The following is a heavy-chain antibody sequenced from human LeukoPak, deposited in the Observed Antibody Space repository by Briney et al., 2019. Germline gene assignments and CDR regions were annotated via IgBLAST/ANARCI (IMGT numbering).Heavy chain of an antibody. V-gene: IGHV4-4*07. J-gene: IGHJ5*02. Sequence: KSSETLSLTCTVSGGSISDYYWSWIRQPAGKGLEWIGRIHTSGVTNYNPSLKSRVTMSVDTSKNQFSLKLSSVTAADTAVYYCAREGWRNSSGHNWCDPWGQETLVTVSS. CDR1: GGSISDYY. CDR3: AREGWRNSSGHNWCDP. D-gene: IGHD3-22*01. CDR2: IHTSGVT.